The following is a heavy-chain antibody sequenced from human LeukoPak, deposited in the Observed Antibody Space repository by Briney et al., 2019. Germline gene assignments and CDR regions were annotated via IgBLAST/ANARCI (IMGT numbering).Heavy chain of an antibody. CDR1: GYTFTNYG. J-gene: IGHJ6*03. D-gene: IGHD3-22*01. CDR2: ISAYNGDT. CDR3: ARGLDLGSRGYYYFDYHYYYMDV. Sequence: ASVSVSCKASGYTFTNYGVTWVRQAPGQGLDWMGWISAYNGDTHYAQKLQGRVAMTTDTSKRTVYMELRSLRHDDTAVYYCARGLDLGSRGYYYFDYHYYYMDVWGKGTTVAVSS. V-gene: IGHV1-18*01.